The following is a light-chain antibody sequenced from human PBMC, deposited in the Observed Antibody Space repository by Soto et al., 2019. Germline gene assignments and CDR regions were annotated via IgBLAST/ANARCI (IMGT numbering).Light chain of an antibody. CDR3: LRALHTPSA. CDR1: QSLLHSNGYNY. J-gene: IGKJ2*01. Sequence: DIVMTQSPLSLPVTPGEPASISCRSSQSLLHSNGYNYLGLYLEKPVQAPQLPIYLGSNGASGAPDRFSGRGPVTDFTLKISRVEAEYVGGYDCLRALHTPSAFGQGNKVEIK. CDR2: LGS. V-gene: IGKV2-28*01.